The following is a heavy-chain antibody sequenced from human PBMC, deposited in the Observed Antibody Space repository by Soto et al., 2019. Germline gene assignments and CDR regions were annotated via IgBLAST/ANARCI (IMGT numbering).Heavy chain of an antibody. CDR2: INPSGGST. Sequence: QVQLVQSGAEVKKPGASVKVSCKASGYTFTSYYMHWVRQAPGQGLEWMGIINPSGGSTSYAQKLQGRVTMTRDTSTSTVYMELSSLRSEDTAVYYCAAENIAARHWFDPWGQGTLVTVSS. J-gene: IGHJ5*02. CDR3: AAENIAARHWFDP. V-gene: IGHV1-46*01. CDR1: GYTFTSYY. D-gene: IGHD6-6*01.